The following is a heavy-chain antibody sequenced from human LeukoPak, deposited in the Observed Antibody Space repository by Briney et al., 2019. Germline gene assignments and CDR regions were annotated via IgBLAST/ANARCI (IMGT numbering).Heavy chain of an antibody. Sequence: SETLSLTCTVSDGSISGYYWTWIRQPAGKGLEWIGRIYTSDNTIYNPSLRSRVTMSVDTSKNQFSLKLSSVTAADTAVYYCARGFVPAGMARYHYMDVWGKGTTVTVSS. V-gene: IGHV4-4*07. D-gene: IGHD2-2*01. CDR3: ARGFVPAGMARYHYMDV. J-gene: IGHJ6*03. CDR1: DGSISGYY. CDR2: IYTSDNT.